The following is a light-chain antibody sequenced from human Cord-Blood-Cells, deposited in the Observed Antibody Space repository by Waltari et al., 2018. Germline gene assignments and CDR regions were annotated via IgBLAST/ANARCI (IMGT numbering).Light chain of an antibody. J-gene: IGKJ5*01. CDR2: AAS. CDR1: QSISSY. V-gene: IGKV1-39*01. CDR3: QQRYSTPPIT. Sequence: DIQMTQSQSSLSASVGDRVTITCRASQSISSYLNWYQQKPGKAPKLLIYAASSLQSGVPSRFSSSGSWTDFTLTISSLQPEDFATYYCQQRYSTPPITFGQGTRLEIK.